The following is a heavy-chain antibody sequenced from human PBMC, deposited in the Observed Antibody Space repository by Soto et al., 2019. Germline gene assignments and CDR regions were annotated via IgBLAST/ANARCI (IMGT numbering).Heavy chain of an antibody. CDR2: ISPMFGAA. CDR3: AREVQVHTPAFVY. D-gene: IGHD3-10*01. V-gene: IGHV1-69*19. J-gene: IGHJ4*02. Sequence: QVQLVQSGAEMKKPGSSVKVSCPSSGGTFNTYAMNWVRQAPGQGPEWMGEISPMFGAANYAPKFQGRVTITADESTGTSYMQLSSLTSEDTALYFCAREVQVHTPAFVYWGQGTLVTVSS. CDR1: GGTFNTYA.